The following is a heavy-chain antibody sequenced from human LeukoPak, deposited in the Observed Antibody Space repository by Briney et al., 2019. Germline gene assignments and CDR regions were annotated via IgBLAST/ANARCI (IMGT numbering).Heavy chain of an antibody. D-gene: IGHD4/OR15-4a*01. CDR1: GYTFTSYA. CDR3: AGVQRAYGGYIDY. Sequence: ASVKVSCKASGYTFTSYAMHWVRQAPGQRLEWMGWINAGNGNTKYSQKFQGRVTITRDTSASTAYMELSSLRSEDTAVYYCAGVQRAYGGYIDYWGQGTLVTVSS. V-gene: IGHV1-3*01. CDR2: INAGNGNT. J-gene: IGHJ4*02.